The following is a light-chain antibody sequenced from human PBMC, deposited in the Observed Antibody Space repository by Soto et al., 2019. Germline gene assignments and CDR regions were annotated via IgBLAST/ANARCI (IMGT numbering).Light chain of an antibody. V-gene: IGKV3-20*01. J-gene: IGKJ1*01. CDR3: QQYVSPPIT. CDR2: GAS. CDR1: QSISRN. Sequence: EIVLTQSPATLSVSPGQRATLSCRASQSISRNLAWYQQKPGQAPRLLIYGASSRATGIPDRFSGSGSGTDFTLTIGRLEPEDFAVYYCQQYVSPPITFGQGTKVDIK.